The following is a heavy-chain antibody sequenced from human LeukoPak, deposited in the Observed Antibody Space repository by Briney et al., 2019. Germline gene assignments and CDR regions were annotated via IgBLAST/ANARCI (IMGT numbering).Heavy chain of an antibody. J-gene: IGHJ6*02. CDR2: ITSGSSTI. Sequence: PGRSLRLSCALSRFSFSSYSMNWVGQAPGKGLEWFSYITSGSSTIYYAKSLTGRFTISRDNAKNSLYLQINRLRDEDTAVYYCARDDRMDVWGQGTTVTVSS. CDR3: ARDDRMDV. CDR1: RFSFSSYS. V-gene: IGHV3-48*02.